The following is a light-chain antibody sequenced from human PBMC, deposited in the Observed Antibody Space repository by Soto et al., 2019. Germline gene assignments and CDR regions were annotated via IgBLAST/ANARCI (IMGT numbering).Light chain of an antibody. J-gene: IGKJ4*01. CDR3: QQYTNWPLT. Sequence: EIVMTQSPATLSMSPGERATLSCRASQSVSGNLAWYQQKPGQAPRLLIYGTSTRATGIPARFSGSGSRTEFTLTIGSLQSEDFAVYYCQQYTNWPLTFGGGTKVDIK. V-gene: IGKV3-15*01. CDR1: QSVSGN. CDR2: GTS.